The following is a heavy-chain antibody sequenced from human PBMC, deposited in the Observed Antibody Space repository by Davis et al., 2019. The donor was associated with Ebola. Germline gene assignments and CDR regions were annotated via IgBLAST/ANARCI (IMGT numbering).Heavy chain of an antibody. J-gene: IGHJ4*02. CDR3: ARDSYYDFWSGTKDYFDY. D-gene: IGHD3-3*01. V-gene: IGHV4-39*07. Sequence: PSETLSLTCTVSGGSISSSSYYWGWIRQPPGKGLEWIGSIYYSGSTYYNPSLKSRVTISADTSKNQFSLKLSSVTAADTAVYYCARDSYYDFWSGTKDYFDYWGQGTLVTVSS. CDR2: IYYSGST. CDR1: GGSISSSSYY.